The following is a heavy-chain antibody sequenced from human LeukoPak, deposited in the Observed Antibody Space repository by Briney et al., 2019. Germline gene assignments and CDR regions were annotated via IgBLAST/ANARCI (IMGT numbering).Heavy chain of an antibody. J-gene: IGHJ4*02. CDR2: MNQDGSEK. CDR1: GFTFSSYW. D-gene: IGHD2-21*02. CDR3: ASPLAYCGGDCYPAGN. V-gene: IGHV3-7*01. Sequence: GGSLRLSCAASGFTFSSYWMSWVRQAPGKGLEWVANMNQDGSEKYYVDSVKGRFTISRDNAKNSLYLQMNNLRAEDTAVYYCASPLAYCGGDCYPAGNWGQGTLVTVSS.